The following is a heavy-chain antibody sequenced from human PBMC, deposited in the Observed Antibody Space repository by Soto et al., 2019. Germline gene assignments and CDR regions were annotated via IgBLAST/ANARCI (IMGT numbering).Heavy chain of an antibody. CDR3: ARDGYCSSTSCYTQGGLYYYYGMDV. Sequence: GASVKVSCKASDYTFTRYGITWVRQAPGQGLEWMGWISAYNGNTNYAQKFQGRVTMTRDTSTSTAYMELRSLRSDDTAVYYCARDGYCSSTSCYTQGGLYYYYGMDVWGPGITVTVSS. CDR2: ISAYNGNT. D-gene: IGHD2-2*02. V-gene: IGHV1-18*01. CDR1: DYTFTRYG. J-gene: IGHJ6*02.